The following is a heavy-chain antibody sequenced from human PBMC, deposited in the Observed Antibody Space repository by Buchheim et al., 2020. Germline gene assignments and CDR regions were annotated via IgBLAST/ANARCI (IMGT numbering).Heavy chain of an antibody. D-gene: IGHD5-18*01. J-gene: IGHJ4*02. Sequence: EVQLVESGGGLVKPGGSLRLSCAASGFTFSSYSMNWVRQAPGRGLEWVSSISSSSSYIYYADSVKGRFTISRDNAKNSLSLQMNSLRAEDTAVYYCARGGLSYGVMGNIDYWGQGTL. CDR1: GFTFSSYS. CDR2: ISSSSSYI. CDR3: ARGGLSYGVMGNIDY. V-gene: IGHV3-21*01.